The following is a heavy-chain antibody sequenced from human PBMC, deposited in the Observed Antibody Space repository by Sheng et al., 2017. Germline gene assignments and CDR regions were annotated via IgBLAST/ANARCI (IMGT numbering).Heavy chain of an antibody. D-gene: IGHD1-1*01. CDR1: GGTFSSYA. J-gene: IGHJ4*02. CDR2: IIPILGIA. V-gene: IGHV1-69*04. Sequence: QVQLVQSGAEVKKPGSSVKVSCKASGGTFSSYAISWVRQAPGQGLEWMGGIIPILGIANYAQKFQGRVTITADKSTSTAYMELSSLRSEDTAVYYCARKGLEPTKGNFDYWGQGTLVTVSS. CDR3: ARKGLEPTKGNFDY.